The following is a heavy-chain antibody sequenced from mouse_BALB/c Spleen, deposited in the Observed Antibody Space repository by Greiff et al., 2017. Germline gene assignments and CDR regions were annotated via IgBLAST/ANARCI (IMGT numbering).Heavy chain of an antibody. CDR3: DRSISTGFDY. D-gene: IGHD1-1*01. J-gene: IGHJ3*01. CDR2: IWSGGST. Sequence: VKLVESGPGLVQPSQSLSITCTVSGFSLTSYGVHWVRQSPGKGLEWLGVIWSGGSTDYNSAFISRLSISKDNSKSQVFFKMNSLQANDTAIYYCDRSISTGFDYWGQGTLVTVSA. V-gene: IGHV2-2*02. CDR1: GFSLTSYG.